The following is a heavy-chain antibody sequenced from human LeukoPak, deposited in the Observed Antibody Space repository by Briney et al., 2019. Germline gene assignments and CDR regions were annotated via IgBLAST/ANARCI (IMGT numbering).Heavy chain of an antibody. CDR3: ARDQDYDSSGYYY. J-gene: IGHJ4*02. CDR2: ISYDGSNK. Sequence: PGSSLTLPCAASGFTFSSYAMHWLRQAPGKGLEWVAVISYDGSNKYYADSVKGRFTISRDNSKNTLYLQMNSLRAEDTAVYYCARDQDYDSSGYYYWGQGTLVTVSS. CDR1: GFTFSSYA. V-gene: IGHV3-30-3*01. D-gene: IGHD3-22*01.